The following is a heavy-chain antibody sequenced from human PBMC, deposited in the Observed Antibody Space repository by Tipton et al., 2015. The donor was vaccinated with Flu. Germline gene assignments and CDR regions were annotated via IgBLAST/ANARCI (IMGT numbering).Heavy chain of an antibody. CDR2: IHRSGST. Sequence: TLSLTCSVSGDYIGSRYYWGWIRQPPGQGLEWIGNIHRSGSTYRNPSLESRVIMSVDTSKNQFSLKLSSVTAADTAVYHCARDLSAVAGSYFDYWGQGTLVTVSS. D-gene: IGHD6-19*01. CDR1: GDYIGSRYY. CDR3: ARDLSAVAGSYFDY. V-gene: IGHV4-38-2*02. J-gene: IGHJ4*02.